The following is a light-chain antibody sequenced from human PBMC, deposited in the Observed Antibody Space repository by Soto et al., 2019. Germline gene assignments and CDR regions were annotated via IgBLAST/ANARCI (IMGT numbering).Light chain of an antibody. J-gene: IGKJ1*01. V-gene: IGKV3-15*01. CDR1: QSISGT. CDR3: QQYNNWPWT. CDR2: GAS. Sequence: EIVMTQSPATLSVSPGGRATLSCRASQSISGTVAWYQQKPGQAPRLLIYGASTRATSFPARFSGSGSGTAFTLTISSLQSEDFAVDYCQQYNNWPWTFGQGTKVEIK.